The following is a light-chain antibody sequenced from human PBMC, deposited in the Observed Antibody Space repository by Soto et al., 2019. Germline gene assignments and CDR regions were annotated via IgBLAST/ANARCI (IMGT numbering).Light chain of an antibody. V-gene: IGLV7-43*01. CDR1: TGPVTSDYY. Sequence: QTVVTQEPSLTVSPGGTVTLTCASSTGPVTSDYYPNWFQQRPGQAPRTLIYSTNIKHSWTPARFSGSLLGGKAALTLSGVQPEDEAQYYCLLYYGGAQLVFGGGTQLTVL. CDR3: LLYYGGAQLV. CDR2: STN. J-gene: IGLJ2*01.